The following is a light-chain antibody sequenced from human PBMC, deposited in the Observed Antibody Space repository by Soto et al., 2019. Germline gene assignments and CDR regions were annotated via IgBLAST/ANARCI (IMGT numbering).Light chain of an antibody. CDR1: QSISNY. V-gene: IGKV3-11*01. CDR2: DAS. J-gene: IGKJ4*01. CDR3: QQRSNWPPLT. Sequence: EIVLTQSPATLSLSPGERATLSCRASQSISNYLVCYQQKPGQAPRLLIYDASNRATGIPPRFSGSGSGTDFTLTISSLEPEDFAIYYCQQRSNWPPLTFGGGTKVEIK.